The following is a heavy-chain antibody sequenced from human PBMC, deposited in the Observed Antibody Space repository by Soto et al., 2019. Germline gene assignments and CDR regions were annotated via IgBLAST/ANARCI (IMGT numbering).Heavy chain of an antibody. D-gene: IGHD3-10*01. CDR3: ARRPVSSGSGSYYYYGMDV. CDR1: GYTFTSYA. CDR2: INAGNGNT. V-gene: IGHV1-3*01. J-gene: IGHJ6*02. Sequence: QVQLVQSGAEVKKPGASVKVSCKASGYTFTSYAMHWVRQAPGQRLEWMGWINAGNGNTKYSQKFQGRVTITRDTSASTAYMELSSLRSEDTAVYYCARRPVSSGSGSYYYYGMDVWGQGTTVTVSS.